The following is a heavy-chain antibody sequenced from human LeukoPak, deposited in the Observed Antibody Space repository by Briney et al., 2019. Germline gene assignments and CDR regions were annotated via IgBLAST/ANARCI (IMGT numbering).Heavy chain of an antibody. CDR2: ITISSTYI. J-gene: IGHJ4*02. Sequence: AGGSLRLSCAASGFTFSTYNINWVRQTPGKGLEWVSSITISSTYIYYADSVKGRSTISRDNAKNSLYLQMNSLRAEDTAVYYCARGGDHGFYYLDYWGQGTLVTVSS. D-gene: IGHD2-21*02. CDR1: GFTFSTYN. V-gene: IGHV3-21*01. CDR3: ARGGDHGFYYLDY.